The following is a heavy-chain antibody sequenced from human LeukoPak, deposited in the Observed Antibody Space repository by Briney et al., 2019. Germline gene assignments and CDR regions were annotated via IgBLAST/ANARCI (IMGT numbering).Heavy chain of an antibody. CDR2: IYYSGST. Sequence: SETLSLTCTVSGGSISSSSYYWGWIRQPPGKGLEWIGSIYYSGSTYYNPSLKSRVTISVDTSKNQFSLKLSSVTAADTAVYYCARLVIYSSGFIKGFDYWGQGTLVTDSS. D-gene: IGHD3-22*01. V-gene: IGHV4-39*01. CDR3: ARLVIYSSGFIKGFDY. CDR1: GGSISSSSYY. J-gene: IGHJ4*02.